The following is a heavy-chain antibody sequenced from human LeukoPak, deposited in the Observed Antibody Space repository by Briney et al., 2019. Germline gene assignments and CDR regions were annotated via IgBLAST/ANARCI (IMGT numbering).Heavy chain of an antibody. CDR1: GSTFSSYA. CDR2: ISGSGGST. CDR3: AKTLGDYGDYWFDP. D-gene: IGHD4-17*01. Sequence: GGSLRLSCAASGSTFSSYAMSWVRQAPGKGLEWVSAISGSGGSTYYADSVKGRFTISRDNSKNTLYLQMNSLRAEDTAVYYCAKTLGDYGDYWFDPWGQGTLVTVSS. V-gene: IGHV3-23*01. J-gene: IGHJ5*02.